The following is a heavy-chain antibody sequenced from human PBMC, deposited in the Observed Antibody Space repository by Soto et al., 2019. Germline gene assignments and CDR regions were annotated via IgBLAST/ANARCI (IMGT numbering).Heavy chain of an antibody. D-gene: IGHD3-10*01. CDR2: ISAYNGNT. CDR1: GYTFTSYG. V-gene: IGHV1-18*01. J-gene: IGHJ6*02. Sequence: QVQLVQSGAEVKKPGASVKVSCKASGYTFTSYGISWVRQAPGQGLEWMGWISAYNGNTNYAQKLQGRVTMTTDTXXSXAXTELRSLRSDDTAVYYCARIMVRGLTRGSYYYGMDVWGQGTTVTVSS. CDR3: ARIMVRGLTRGSYYYGMDV.